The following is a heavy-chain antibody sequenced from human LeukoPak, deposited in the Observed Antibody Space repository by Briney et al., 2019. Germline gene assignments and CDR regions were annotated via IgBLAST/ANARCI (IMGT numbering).Heavy chain of an antibody. V-gene: IGHV4-39*01. Sequence: PSETLSLTCAVSGGSISSSSYYWGWIRQPPGKGLEWIGSIYYSGRTYYNPSLKSRVTISVDTSKNQFSLRLTSVTAADTAVYYCARHSSGWYKGYFDYWGQGTLVTVSS. CDR2: IYYSGRT. CDR1: GGSISSSSYY. J-gene: IGHJ4*02. D-gene: IGHD6-19*01. CDR3: ARHSSGWYKGYFDY.